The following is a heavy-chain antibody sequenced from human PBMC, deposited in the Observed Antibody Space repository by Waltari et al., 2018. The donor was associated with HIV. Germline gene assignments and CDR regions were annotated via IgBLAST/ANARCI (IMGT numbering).Heavy chain of an antibody. J-gene: IGHJ5*01. CDR1: GSTVSSNS. CDR2: FYSGGSA. V-gene: IGHV3-53*01. D-gene: IGHD6-19*01. CDR3: ARVKAYSSGWFDY. Sequence: EVQLVESGGGLIQPGGSLRLSCAASGSTVSSNSMSWVRQAPGKGLEWVSVFYSGGSAYSADSVKGRFTISRDNSKNTLHLQMKRLRTEDTAVYYCARVKAYSSGWFDYWGQGTLVTVSS.